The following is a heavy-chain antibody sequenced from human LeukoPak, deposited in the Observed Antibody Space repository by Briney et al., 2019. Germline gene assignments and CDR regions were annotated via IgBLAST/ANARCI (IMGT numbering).Heavy chain of an antibody. V-gene: IGHV4-39*01. D-gene: IGHD3-10*01. Sequence: PSETLSLTCTVSGGSISSSSYYWGWIRQPPGKGLGWIGSIYYSGSTYYNPSLKSRVTISVDTSKNQFSLKLSSVTAADTAVYYCARHFGSGSYYNGVDYWGQGTLVTVSS. CDR3: ARHFGSGSYYNGVDY. CDR2: IYYSGST. J-gene: IGHJ4*02. CDR1: GGSISSSSYY.